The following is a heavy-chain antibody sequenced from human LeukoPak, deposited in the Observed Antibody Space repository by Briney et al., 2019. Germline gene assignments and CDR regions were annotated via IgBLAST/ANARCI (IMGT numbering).Heavy chain of an antibody. V-gene: IGHV3-49*04. CDR2: IRSKTHGGTT. Sequence: GGSLRLSCAASGFTFSSYWMHWVRQAPGKGLEWVGFIRSKTHGGTTEYAASVKGRFSISRDDSKSIAYLQMNSLKTEDTAVYYCTRDGIPETNWSGYYVDFWGQGTLVTVSS. CDR3: TRDGIPETNWSGYYVDF. D-gene: IGHD3-3*01. CDR1: GFTFSSYW. J-gene: IGHJ4*02.